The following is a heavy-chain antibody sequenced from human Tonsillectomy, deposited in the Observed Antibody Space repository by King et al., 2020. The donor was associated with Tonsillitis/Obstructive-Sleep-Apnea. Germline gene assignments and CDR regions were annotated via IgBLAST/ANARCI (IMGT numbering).Heavy chain of an antibody. V-gene: IGHV3-48*02. CDR2: LSSRSRTI. Sequence: VQGVEAGGGLVQPGGSLRLSCAAYGFTFRSYIMNWVCQAPGKGRECGWYLSSRSRTIDYAASGKGRFTSSRDNAKHSLYLQMTSLRDEDTAVYYCARTAYCSGGSCYFFDYWGQGTLVTVSS. CDR3: ARTAYCSGGSCYFFDY. J-gene: IGHJ4*02. CDR1: GFTFRSYI. D-gene: IGHD2-15*01.